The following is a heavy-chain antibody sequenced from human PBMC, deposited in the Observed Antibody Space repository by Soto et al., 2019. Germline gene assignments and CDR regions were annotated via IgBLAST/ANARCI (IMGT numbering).Heavy chain of an antibody. J-gene: IGHJ3*02. D-gene: IGHD2-2*01. CDR1: GGSFSGYY. V-gene: IGHV4-34*01. CDR2: IHHSGST. CDR3: ATIVVVASTMRDDAFDI. Sequence: QVQLQQWGTGQLKSSETLSLTCAVNGGSFSGYYWSWIRQPPGKGLEWIGEIHHSGSTNYNPSLKSRVPISLDTSKNQFSLKLNSVTAADTAVYYCATIVVVASTMRDDAFDIWGQGTMVTVSS.